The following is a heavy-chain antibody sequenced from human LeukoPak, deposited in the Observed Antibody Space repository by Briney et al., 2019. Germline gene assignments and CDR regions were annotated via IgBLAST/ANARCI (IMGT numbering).Heavy chain of an antibody. J-gene: IGHJ1*01. CDR2: IKQDGSEK. CDR1: GLTFSRYW. CDR3: ARDSFGYSSGWYRYFQH. D-gene: IGHD6-19*01. Sequence: GGSLRLSCAASGLTFSRYWMTWFRQAPGKGLEWVANIKQDGSEKYYVDSVKGRFTISRDNAKNSLYLQMNSLRAEDTAVYYCARDSFGYSSGWYRYFQHWGQGTLVTVSS. V-gene: IGHV3-7*01.